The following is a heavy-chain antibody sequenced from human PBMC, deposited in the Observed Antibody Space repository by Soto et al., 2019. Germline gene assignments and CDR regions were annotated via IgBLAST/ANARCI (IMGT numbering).Heavy chain of an antibody. CDR2: TSAFYGNS. CDR1: GYPFSSYG. J-gene: IGHJ4*02. CDR3: ARLLGGGDPYNFLDY. V-gene: IGHV1-18*04. D-gene: IGHD3-16*01. Sequence: ASVKVSCKASGYPFSSYGITWVRQAPGQGLEWMGWTSAFYGNSTYSEKFQGRVTMTIDTSTNTAYMDLRSLKSDDTAVYYCARLLGGGDPYNFLDYWGQGTLVTVSS.